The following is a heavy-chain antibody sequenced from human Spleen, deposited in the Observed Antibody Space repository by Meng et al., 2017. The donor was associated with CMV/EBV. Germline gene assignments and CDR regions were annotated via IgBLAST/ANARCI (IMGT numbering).Heavy chain of an antibody. CDR1: GFTFSSYA. Sequence: GESLKISCAASGFTFSSYAMHWVRQAPGKGLEWVAVISYDGSNKYYADSVKGRFTISRDNSKNTLYLQMNSLRAEDTAVYYCLAVAGTDYYYYGMDVWGQGTTVTVSS. D-gene: IGHD6-19*01. CDR3: LAVAGTDYYYYGMDV. V-gene: IGHV3-30-3*01. J-gene: IGHJ6*02. CDR2: ISYDGSNK.